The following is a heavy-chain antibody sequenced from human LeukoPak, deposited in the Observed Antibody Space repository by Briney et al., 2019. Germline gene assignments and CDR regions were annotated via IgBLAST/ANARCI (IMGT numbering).Heavy chain of an antibody. J-gene: IGHJ4*02. CDR2: ISYDGSNK. CDR1: GFTFSSYA. V-gene: IGHV3-30-3*01. Sequence: GGSQRLSCVASGFTFSSYAMHWVRQAPGKGLEWVAVISYDGSNKYYADSVKGRFTISRDNSKNTLYLQMNSLRAEDTAVYYCARDARTGYYYDTYFDYWGQGTLVTVSS. D-gene: IGHD3-22*01. CDR3: ARDARTGYYYDTYFDY.